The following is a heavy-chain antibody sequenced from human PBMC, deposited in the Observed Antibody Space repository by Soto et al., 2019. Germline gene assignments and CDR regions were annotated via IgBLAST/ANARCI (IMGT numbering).Heavy chain of an antibody. CDR1: GGSFSGYY. V-gene: IGHV4-34*01. CDR2: INHSGST. CDR3: AGGGGRGYSYGLDY. Sequence: QSLTCAVYGGSFSGYYWCWIRQPTGKGMEWIGEINHSGSTNYNPSLKIRVTTSVHTAKNQFSLKLSSVTAAETAVYYCAGGGGRGYSYGLDYWGQGTLVTAPQ. D-gene: IGHD5-18*01. J-gene: IGHJ4*02.